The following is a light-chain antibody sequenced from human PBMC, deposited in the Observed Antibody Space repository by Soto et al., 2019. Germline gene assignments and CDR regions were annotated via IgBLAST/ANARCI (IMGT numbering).Light chain of an antibody. Sequence: DIQLTQSPSFLSASVGDRVTITCRASQGINDYLAWYQQKPGKAPKLLIYAASTLQSEVPSRFSGSASGTEFTLTISSLQPEDFATYYCQQFNVYPITFGGGTKVEIK. J-gene: IGKJ4*01. CDR1: QGINDY. V-gene: IGKV1-9*01. CDR2: AAS. CDR3: QQFNVYPIT.